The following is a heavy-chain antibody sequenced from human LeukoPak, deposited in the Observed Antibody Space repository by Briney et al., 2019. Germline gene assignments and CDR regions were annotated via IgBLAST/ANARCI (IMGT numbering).Heavy chain of an antibody. V-gene: IGHV3-66*02. D-gene: IGHD2-15*01. CDR3: ARERYCSSGSCPNSNRYFDS. CDR2: IHSDDNT. CDR1: GFTFSDIY. J-gene: IGHJ4*02. Sequence: GGSLRLSCAASGFTFSDIYMSWVRQAPGKGLEWVSVIHSDDNTYYADSVKDRFTISRDNSKNTLYLQMNSLRVEDTAVYYCARERYCSSGSCPNSNRYFDSWGQGTLVTVSS.